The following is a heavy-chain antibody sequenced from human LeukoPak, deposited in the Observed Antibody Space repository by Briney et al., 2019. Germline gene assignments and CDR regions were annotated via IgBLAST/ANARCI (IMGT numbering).Heavy chain of an antibody. CDR3: AKVRWDNSGWYYLDS. D-gene: IGHD6-19*01. J-gene: IGHJ4*02. CDR1: GFTFSSYS. V-gene: IGHV3-30*02. Sequence: GGSLRLSCAASGFTFSSYSMHWVRQAPGKGLEGVAFIRYDGRNKYYTDSVKGRFTISRDNSKNTLYLQMNNLRAEDTAMYYCAKVRWDNSGWYYLDSWGQGTLVTVSS. CDR2: IRYDGRNK.